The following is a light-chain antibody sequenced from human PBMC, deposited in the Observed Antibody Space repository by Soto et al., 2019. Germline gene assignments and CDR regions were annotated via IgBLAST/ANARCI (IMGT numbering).Light chain of an antibody. CDR1: QNVNRY. CDR2: AAS. CDR3: QQSYGIPQT. J-gene: IGKJ1*01. Sequence: IQLTQSPSSLSASVGDRFTITCRTSQNVNRYLNWYQEQPGKAPKLLIYAASILQSGVPSRFSGSGSGTDFTLAISSLQPEDFTTYYCQQSYGIPQTFGPGTKVDIK. V-gene: IGKV1-39*01.